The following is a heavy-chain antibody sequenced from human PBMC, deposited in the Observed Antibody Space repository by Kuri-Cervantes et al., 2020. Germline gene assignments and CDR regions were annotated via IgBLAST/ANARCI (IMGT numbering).Heavy chain of an antibody. CDR3: ARRGHSSSAPVDY. D-gene: IGHD6-6*01. J-gene: IGHJ4*02. Sequence: LSLTCAASGFTFSIYSMNWVRQAPGKGLEWVSFISVSSTYIYYADSVKGRFTISRDNAKNSLYLQMNSLRAEDTAVYYCARRGHSSSAPVDYWGQGTLVTVSS. V-gene: IGHV3-21*04. CDR1: GFTFSIYS. CDR2: ISVSSTYI.